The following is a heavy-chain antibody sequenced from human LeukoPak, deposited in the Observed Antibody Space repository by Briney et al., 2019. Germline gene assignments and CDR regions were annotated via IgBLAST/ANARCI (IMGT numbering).Heavy chain of an antibody. D-gene: IGHD3-22*01. CDR3: ARGDYYDSSGYYLGY. V-gene: IGHV3-53*01. CDR2: IYSGGST. CDR1: GFTVSSNY. J-gene: IGHJ4*02. Sequence: GRSLRLSCAASGFTVSSNYMSWVRQAPGKGLEWVSVIYSGGSTYYADSVKGRFTISRDNSKNTLYLQMNSLRAEDTAVYYCARGDYYDSSGYYLGYWGQGTLVTVSS.